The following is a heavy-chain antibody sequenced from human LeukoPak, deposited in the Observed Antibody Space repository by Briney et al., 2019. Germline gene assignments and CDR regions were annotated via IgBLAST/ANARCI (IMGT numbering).Heavy chain of an antibody. D-gene: IGHD3-10*01. Sequence: SETLSLTCTVSGGSISSSSYYWSWIRQPPGKGLEWIGDIYYSGSTNYKPSLKSRVTISVDTSKNQFSLKLSSVTAADTAVYYCARGGYYGSGNDFRFDPWGQGTLVTVSS. CDR2: IYYSGST. J-gene: IGHJ5*02. CDR1: GGSISSSSYY. V-gene: IGHV4-61*01. CDR3: ARGGYYGSGNDFRFDP.